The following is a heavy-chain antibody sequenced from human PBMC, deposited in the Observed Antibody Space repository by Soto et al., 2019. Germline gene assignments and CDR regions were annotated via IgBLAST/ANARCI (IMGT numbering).Heavy chain of an antibody. CDR2: INSGGGTT. J-gene: IGHJ4*02. V-gene: IGHV3-48*03. Sequence: EVQLVESGGGLVQPGGSLRLSCAASGFTFNSSEMNWVRLVPGKGLEWLSYINSGGGTTLYADSVKGRFTISRDNSKNTVSLQMNSLRAEDTAVYYCVRGYSYVWGQGTLVTVSS. CDR1: GFTFNSSE. CDR3: VRGYSYV. D-gene: IGHD5-18*01.